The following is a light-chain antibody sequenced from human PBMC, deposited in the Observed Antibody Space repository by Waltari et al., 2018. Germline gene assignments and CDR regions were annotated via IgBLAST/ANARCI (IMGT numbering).Light chain of an antibody. CDR2: DKN. J-gene: IGLJ2*01. CDR1: SLRSYY. CDR3: HSRDASGVAGS. Sequence: SSELTQDPAVSVAMGQTVRITCQGDSLRSYYASWYQQRPGQAPILVIYDKNNRPSRVPGRFSGSSSHNTGSLTITGAQAEDEASYYCHSRDASGVAGSFGGGTKLTVL. V-gene: IGLV3-19*01.